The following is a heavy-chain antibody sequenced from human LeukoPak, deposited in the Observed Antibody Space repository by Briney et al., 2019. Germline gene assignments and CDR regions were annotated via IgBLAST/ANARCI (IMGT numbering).Heavy chain of an antibody. Sequence: GASVKVSCKASGYSFTSYDINWVRQATGQGLEWIGWMNPNSGYTGYVQKFQGRVTMTRNTSIGTAYMELSSLRSEDTAVYYCARGPYYDFWSGNSRDWFDPWGQGTLVTVSS. J-gene: IGHJ5*02. CDR3: ARGPYYDFWSGNSRDWFDP. D-gene: IGHD3-3*01. CDR2: MNPNSGYT. V-gene: IGHV1-8*01. CDR1: GYSFTSYD.